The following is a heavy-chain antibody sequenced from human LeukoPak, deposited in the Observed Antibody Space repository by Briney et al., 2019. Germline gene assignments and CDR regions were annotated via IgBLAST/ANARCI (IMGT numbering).Heavy chain of an antibody. CDR3: ARDPPFRTGWSQNFFDY. D-gene: IGHD6-19*01. V-gene: IGHV3-30*01. CDR1: GFTFDDYA. CDR2: ISYDGGSI. J-gene: IGHJ4*02. Sequence: QSGGSLRLSCTPSGFTFDDYAMHWVRQAPSKGLEWVALISYDGGSIYYADSVKGRFTISRDNSQNTLYLQMNSLRAEDTAVYYCARDPPFRTGWSQNFFDYWGPGTLVTVSS.